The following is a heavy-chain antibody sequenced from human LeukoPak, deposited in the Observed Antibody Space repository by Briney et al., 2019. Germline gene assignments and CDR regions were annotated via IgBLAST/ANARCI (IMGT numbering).Heavy chain of an antibody. V-gene: IGHV3-33*03. CDR1: GFSFKTYG. Sequence: RAGGSLRRSCAASGFSFKTYGMHWVRQAPGKGLEGVAIIWYDGSNRFYADSVKGRFTISRGNSKSTLYLQMNSLRAEDTAVYFCASGLVGGSFDYWGQGTLVTVFS. CDR2: IWYDGSNR. CDR3: ASGLVGGSFDY. J-gene: IGHJ4*02. D-gene: IGHD3-10*01.